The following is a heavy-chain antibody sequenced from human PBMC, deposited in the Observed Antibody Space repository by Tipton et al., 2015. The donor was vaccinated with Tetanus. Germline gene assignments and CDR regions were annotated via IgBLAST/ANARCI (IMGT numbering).Heavy chain of an antibody. CDR1: GGSVSSYF. V-gene: IGHV3-11*04. CDR2: ISTTSNTI. J-gene: IGHJ4*02. Sequence: LSLTCSLSGGSVSSYFWSWIRQPPGKGLEWVSYISTTSNTIYYADSVKGRFTISRDNAKNSLYLQMISLRVEDTAVYSCARGMAEASNCGGDCYSDYWGQGTLVTVSS. D-gene: IGHD2-21*02. CDR3: ARGMAEASNCGGDCYSDY.